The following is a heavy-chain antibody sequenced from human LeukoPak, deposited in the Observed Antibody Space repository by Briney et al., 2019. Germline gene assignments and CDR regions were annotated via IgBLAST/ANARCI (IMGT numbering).Heavy chain of an antibody. CDR3: AKVHSGSYFSGYFDY. V-gene: IGHV3-23*01. CDR1: GFTFSSYA. D-gene: IGHD1-26*01. CDR2: ISGSGGST. J-gene: IGHJ4*02. Sequence: GGSLRLSCAASGFTFSSYAMSWVRQAPGKGLEWVSAISGSGGSTYYADSVKGRFTISRDNSKNTLYLQMNSLRAEDTAVYYCAKVHSGSYFSGYFDYWGQGTLVTVSS.